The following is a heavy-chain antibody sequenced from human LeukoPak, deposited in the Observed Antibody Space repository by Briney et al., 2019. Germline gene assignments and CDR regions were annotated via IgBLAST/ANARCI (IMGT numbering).Heavy chain of an antibody. Sequence: GGSLRLSCAASGFTVSGNYMTWVRQAPGKGLEWVSGISDSGGRTYYADSVKGRFTISRDNAKNSLYLQMNSLRAEDTAVYYCARAPDTAMVGFDYWGQGTLVTVSS. CDR2: ISDSGGRT. CDR3: ARAPDTAMVGFDY. V-gene: IGHV3-66*01. J-gene: IGHJ4*02. CDR1: GFTVSGNY. D-gene: IGHD5-18*01.